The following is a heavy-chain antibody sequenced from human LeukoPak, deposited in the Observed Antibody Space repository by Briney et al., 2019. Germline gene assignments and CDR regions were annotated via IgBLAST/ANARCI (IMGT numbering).Heavy chain of an antibody. D-gene: IGHD1-26*01. J-gene: IGHJ4*02. Sequence: PGGSLRLSCVVSGFTFSSYWMNWVRQAPGRGLEWVANIHEDGSDKYYVDSVKGRFTISRDNAKNSLYLQMNSLRAEDTAVYYCAKKTPGATPLDYWGQGTLVTVSS. CDR2: IHEDGSDK. V-gene: IGHV3-7*05. CDR3: AKKTPGATPLDY. CDR1: GFTFSSYW.